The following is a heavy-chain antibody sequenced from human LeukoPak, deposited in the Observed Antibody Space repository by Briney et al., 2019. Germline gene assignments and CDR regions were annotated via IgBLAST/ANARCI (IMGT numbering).Heavy chain of an antibody. V-gene: IGHV3-30*18. J-gene: IGHJ4*02. D-gene: IGHD5-18*01. CDR3: AKDKDTVMGPFDY. CDR1: GFTLSSYG. Sequence: RGSLRLSCAAAGFTLSSYGMRWVRQAPDKGREWVAVISYDGSNKYYADSVKGRFTISRDNSKNTLYLQMNSLRAEDTAVYYCAKDKDTVMGPFDYWGQGTLVTVSS. CDR2: ISYDGSNK.